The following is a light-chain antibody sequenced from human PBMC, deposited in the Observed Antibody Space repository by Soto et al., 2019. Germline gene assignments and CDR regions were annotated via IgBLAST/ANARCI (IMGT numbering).Light chain of an antibody. CDR1: SSDVGGYNY. V-gene: IGLV2-14*01. J-gene: IGLJ1*01. CDR3: SSYNSSNTYYV. CDR2: EVT. Sequence: QSVLTQPASVSGSPGQSITISCTGTSSDVGGYNYVSWYQQHPGKAPKLMIYEVTDRPSGVSNRFSGSKSGNTASLTISGLQAEDEADYYRSSYNSSNTYYVFGTGTKVTVL.